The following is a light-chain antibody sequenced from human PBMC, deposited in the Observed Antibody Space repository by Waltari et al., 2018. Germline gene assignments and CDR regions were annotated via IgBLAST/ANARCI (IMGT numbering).Light chain of an antibody. CDR2: SNS. V-gene: IGLV1-44*01. Sequence: QPVVTQPPSASGTPGQRVTISCSGSSSNIESNPVNWYQQLPGRAPRPLIYSNSHRPSGVPARLSASTSGKSASLAISGLQSDDEGNYYCASWDYSLNGVVYGGGTKLTVL. CDR1: SSNIESNP. CDR3: ASWDYSLNGVV. J-gene: IGLJ2*01.